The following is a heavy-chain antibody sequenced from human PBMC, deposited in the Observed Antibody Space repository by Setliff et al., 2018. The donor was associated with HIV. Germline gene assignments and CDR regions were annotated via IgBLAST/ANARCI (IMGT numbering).Heavy chain of an antibody. CDR3: ARDRLYYDSSGYYYLDYFDY. D-gene: IGHD3-22*01. CDR2: IYYSGST. J-gene: IGHJ4*02. V-gene: IGHV4-34*01. CDR1: GGSFNGYY. Sequence: SETLSLTCAVYGGSFNGYYWSWIRQPPGEGLEWIGYIYYSGSTYYNPSLKSRVTISVDTSKNQFSLKLSSVTAADTAVYYCARDRLYYDSSGYYYLDYFDYWGQGTLVTVSS.